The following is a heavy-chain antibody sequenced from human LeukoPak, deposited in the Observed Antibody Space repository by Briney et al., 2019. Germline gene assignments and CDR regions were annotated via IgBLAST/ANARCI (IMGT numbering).Heavy chain of an antibody. V-gene: IGHV3-23*01. J-gene: IGHJ4*02. D-gene: IGHD6-13*01. CDR2: ISGSGGST. Sequence: PGGSLRLSCAASGFTFSSYEMNWVRQAPGKGLEWVSAISGSGGSTYYADSVKGRFTISRDNSKNTLYLQMNSLRAEDTAVYYCAKAKFRAQDSSPLDYWGQGTLVTVSS. CDR1: GFTFSSYE. CDR3: AKAKFRAQDSSPLDY.